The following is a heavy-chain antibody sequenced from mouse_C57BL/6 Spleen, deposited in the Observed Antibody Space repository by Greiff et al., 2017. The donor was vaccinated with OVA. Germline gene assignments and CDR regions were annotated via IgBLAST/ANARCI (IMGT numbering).Heavy chain of an antibody. CDR2: IYPGDGDT. V-gene: IGHV1-82*01. J-gene: IGHJ3*01. CDR1: GYAFSSSW. D-gene: IGHD2-1*01. CDR3: ASGTSTIYYGNPTLFAY. Sequence: QVQLQQSGPELVKPGASVKISCKASGYAFSSSWMNWVKQRPGKGLEWIGRIYPGDGDTNYNGKFKGKATLTADKSSSPAYMQLSSLTSEDSAVYFCASGTSTIYYGNPTLFAYWGQGTLVTVSA.